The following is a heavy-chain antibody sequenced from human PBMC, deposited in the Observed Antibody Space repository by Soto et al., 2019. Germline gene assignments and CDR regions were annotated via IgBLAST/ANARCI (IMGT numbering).Heavy chain of an antibody. V-gene: IGHV4-34*01. CDR2: INHSGST. CDR3: ATLTTVTPVGAFDI. D-gene: IGHD4-17*01. J-gene: IGHJ3*02. Sequence: TSETLSLTCAVYGGSFRGYFWRWIRQPPGKGLEWIGEINHSGSTNYNPSLKSRVTISVDTSKNQFSLQLSSVTAADTAVYYCATLTTVTPVGAFDIWGQGTMVTVSS. CDR1: GGSFRGYF.